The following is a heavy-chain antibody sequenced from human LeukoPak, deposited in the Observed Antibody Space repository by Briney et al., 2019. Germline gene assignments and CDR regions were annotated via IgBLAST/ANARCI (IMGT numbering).Heavy chain of an antibody. CDR3: ATSSPTIGAHFYYYYGMDV. V-gene: IGHV3-23*01. CDR2: ISGSGGST. CDR1: GFTFSSYA. J-gene: IGHJ6*02. D-gene: IGHD4/OR15-4a*01. Sequence: GGSLRLSCAASGFTFSSYAMSWVRQAPGKGLEWVSAISGSGGSTYYADSVKGRFTISRDNSKNTLYLQMNSLRAEDTAVYYCATSSPTIGAHFYYYYGMDVWGQGTTVTVSS.